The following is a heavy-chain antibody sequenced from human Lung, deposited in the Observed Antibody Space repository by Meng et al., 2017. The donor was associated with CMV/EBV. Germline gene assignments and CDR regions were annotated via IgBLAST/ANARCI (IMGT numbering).Heavy chain of an antibody. J-gene: IGHJ3*02. CDR2: IYSGGTT. CDR3: TRSILSNGFDAFDI. Sequence: ESXKLPCEASGFIVRSTYMSWVRQAPGKGLEWVSVIYSGGTTFMPNSVKGCFTISRDNSKNTLFLQMNRLRAEDTAVYYCTRSILSNGFDAFDIWGQGTMVTVSS. D-gene: IGHD2/OR15-2a*01. CDR1: GFIVRSTY. V-gene: IGHV3-53*01.